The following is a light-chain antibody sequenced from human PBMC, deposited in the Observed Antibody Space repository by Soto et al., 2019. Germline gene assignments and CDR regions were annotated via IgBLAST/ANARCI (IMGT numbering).Light chain of an antibody. CDR1: QSVRTY. V-gene: IGKV3-11*01. Sequence: EIVLTQSPATLSLSPGERATLSCRASQSVRTYLAWYQQKPGQAPRLLIYDASNRATGIPARFSGSGSGTDFNLTISSLEPEDFAVYYCQQRSNWSFGGGTKVEIK. CDR2: DAS. CDR3: QQRSNWS. J-gene: IGKJ4*01.